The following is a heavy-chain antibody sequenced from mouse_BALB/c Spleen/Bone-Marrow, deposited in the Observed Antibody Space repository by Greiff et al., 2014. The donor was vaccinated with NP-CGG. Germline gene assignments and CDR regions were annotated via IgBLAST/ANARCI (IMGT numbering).Heavy chain of an antibody. CDR3: ARETAIVADFDY. CDR1: AYSITSDYG. Sequence: DVQLVESGPDLVKPSQSVSLTCTVTAYSITSDYGWHWIRQFPGNRLEWMAYIHYSGNTDYNPSLKSRISITRDTSKNQFFLQLNSVTTEDTATYYCARETAIVADFDYWGQGTTLTVSS. V-gene: IGHV3-1*02. D-gene: IGHD1-1*01. CDR2: IHYSGNT. J-gene: IGHJ2*01.